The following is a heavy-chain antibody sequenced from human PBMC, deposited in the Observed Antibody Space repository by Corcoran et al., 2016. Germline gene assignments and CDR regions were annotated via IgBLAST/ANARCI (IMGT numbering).Heavy chain of an antibody. CDR1: GYTFTSYY. D-gene: IGHD6-6*01. Sequence: QVQLVQSGAEVKKPGASVKVSCKASGYTFTSYYMHWVRQAPGQGLEWMGIINPSGGSTSYAQKFQGRVTMTRDTSTSTVYMELSSLRSEDTAVYYWAGAPASIAARLGYYYYYGMDVWGQGTTVTVSS. CDR2: INPSGGST. J-gene: IGHJ6*02. CDR3: AGAPASIAARLGYYYYYGMDV. V-gene: IGHV1-46*01.